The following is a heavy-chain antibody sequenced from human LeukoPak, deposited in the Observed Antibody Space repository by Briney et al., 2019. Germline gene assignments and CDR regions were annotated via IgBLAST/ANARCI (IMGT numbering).Heavy chain of an antibody. CDR1: GGSISGYY. Sequence: SETLSLTCTVSGGSISGYYWSWLRQSPGKGLECIGYIYYSGSTNYNPSLKSRVTLSVDTSKNQFSLKLTSVTTADTAVYYCARHLKAFDFWGQGTMVTVSS. CDR3: ARHLKAFDF. J-gene: IGHJ3*01. V-gene: IGHV4-59*08. CDR2: IYYSGST.